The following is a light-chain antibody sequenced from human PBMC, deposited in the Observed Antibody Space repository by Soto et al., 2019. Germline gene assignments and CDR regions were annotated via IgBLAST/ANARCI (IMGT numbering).Light chain of an antibody. CDR2: DVS. CDR3: SSYTSSSLHV. Sequence: ALTQPASVSGSPGQSITISCTGTSSDVGGYNYVSWYQQHPGKAPKLMIYDVSNRPSGVSYRFSGSKSGNTASLTISGLQAEDEADYYCSSYTSSSLHVFGTGTKVTVL. CDR1: SSDVGGYNY. V-gene: IGLV2-14*03. J-gene: IGLJ1*01.